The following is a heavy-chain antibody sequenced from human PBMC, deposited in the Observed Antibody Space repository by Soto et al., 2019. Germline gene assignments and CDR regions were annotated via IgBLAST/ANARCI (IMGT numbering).Heavy chain of an antibody. Sequence: QVQLVESGGGLVKPGGSLRLSCAASGFTFSDYYMSWIRQAPGKGLEWVSYISSSSSYTNYADSVKGRFTISRDNAKYSLYLQMNSLRAEDTAVYYCARIAAAGHFDYWGQGTLVTVSS. CDR3: ARIAAAGHFDY. J-gene: IGHJ4*02. D-gene: IGHD6-13*01. CDR1: GFTFSDYY. CDR2: ISSSSSYT. V-gene: IGHV3-11*05.